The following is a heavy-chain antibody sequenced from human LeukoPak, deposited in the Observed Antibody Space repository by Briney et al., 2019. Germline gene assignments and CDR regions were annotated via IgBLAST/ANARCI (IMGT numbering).Heavy chain of an antibody. CDR1: GFTFSSYA. V-gene: IGHV3-30-3*01. Sequence: GGSLRLSCAASGFTFSSYAMHWVRQAPGKGLEWVAVISYDGSNKYYADSVKGQFTVSRDNSKNTLFLQMNSLRAEDTAVYYCARDGGFFDYWGQGTLVTVSS. J-gene: IGHJ4*02. CDR2: ISYDGSNK. D-gene: IGHD3-16*01. CDR3: ARDGGFFDY.